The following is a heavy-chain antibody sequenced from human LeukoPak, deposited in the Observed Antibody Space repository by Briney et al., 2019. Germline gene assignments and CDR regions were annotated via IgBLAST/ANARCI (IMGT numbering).Heavy chain of an antibody. CDR3: ARRGRYGDYGFDY. Sequence: SETLSLTCAVYGGSFSGYYWSWIRQPPGKGLEWIGYIYYSGSTNYNPSLKSRVTISVDTSKNQFSLKLSSVTAADTAVYYCARRGRYGDYGFDYWGQGTLVTVSS. V-gene: IGHV4-59*12. J-gene: IGHJ4*02. CDR2: IYYSGST. D-gene: IGHD4-17*01. CDR1: GGSFSGYY.